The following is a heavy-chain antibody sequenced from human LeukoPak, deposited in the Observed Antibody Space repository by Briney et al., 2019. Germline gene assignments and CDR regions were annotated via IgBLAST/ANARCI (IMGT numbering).Heavy chain of an antibody. Sequence: GGSLGLSCAASGFTFSSQAMHWVRQAPGKGLEWVAVISYDGSNKYYADSVKGRFTIARDNSKSTLYLQMDSLRAEDTAMYYCARDGSGGDAFDIWGQGTMVTVSS. CDR3: ARDGSGGDAFDI. V-gene: IGHV3-30-3*01. CDR1: GFTFSSQA. CDR2: ISYDGSNK. J-gene: IGHJ3*02. D-gene: IGHD3-10*01.